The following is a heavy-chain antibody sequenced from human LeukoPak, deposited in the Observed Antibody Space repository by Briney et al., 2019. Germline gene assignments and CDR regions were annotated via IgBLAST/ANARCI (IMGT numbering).Heavy chain of an antibody. CDR1: GGSINSGAYS. CDR3: ARFYGDYQNYFDY. D-gene: IGHD4-17*01. V-gene: IGHV4-30-2*01. Sequence: SQTLSLTCAVSGGSINSGAYSWRWIRQPPGKGLEWIGYIYRSGSTYYNPSLKSRVTISVDRSKNQFSLRLSSVTAADAAMYYCARFYGDYQNYFDYWGQGTLVTVSS. CDR2: IYRSGST. J-gene: IGHJ4*02.